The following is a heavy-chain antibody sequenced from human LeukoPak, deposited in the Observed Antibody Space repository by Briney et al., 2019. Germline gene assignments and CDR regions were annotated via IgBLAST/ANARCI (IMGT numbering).Heavy chain of an antibody. J-gene: IGHJ5*02. V-gene: IGHV3-21*01. Sequence: PGGSLRLSCAAPGFTFSSYSMNWVRQAPGKGLEWVSSISSSSSYIYYADSVKGRFTISRDNAKNSLYVQMNGLRAEDTAVYYCARAREYCSGGSCWFDPWGQGTLVTVSS. CDR1: GFTFSSYS. D-gene: IGHD2-15*01. CDR3: ARAREYCSGGSCWFDP. CDR2: ISSSSSYI.